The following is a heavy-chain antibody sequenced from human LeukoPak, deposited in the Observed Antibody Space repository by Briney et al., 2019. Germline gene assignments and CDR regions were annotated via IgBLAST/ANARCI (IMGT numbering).Heavy chain of an antibody. J-gene: IGHJ5*02. CDR3: AKGGGPTPFDP. V-gene: IGHV3-30*18. D-gene: IGHD2-15*01. CDR2: ISYDGSNK. Sequence: GGSLRLSCAASGFTFSSYGMHWVRQAPGKGLEWVAVISYDGSNKYYADSVKGRFTISRDNSKNTLCLQMNSLRAEDTAVYYCAKGGGPTPFDPWGQGTLVTVSS. CDR1: GFTFSSYG.